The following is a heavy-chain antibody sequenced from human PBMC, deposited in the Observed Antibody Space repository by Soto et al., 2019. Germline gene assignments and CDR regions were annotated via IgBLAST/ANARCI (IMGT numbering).Heavy chain of an antibody. CDR3: ASVNLRFSYGIDV. CDR2: ISKSSSVI. D-gene: IGHD3-3*01. V-gene: IGHV3-48*03. CDR1: GSTFSSSE. Sequence: EVQLVESGGGLVQPGGSLRLSCAASGSTFSSSEMHWVRQAPGKGLEWVSYISKSSSVIYYADSVKGRFTIYRDNAKNLLYLQMNSLRAEDTAVYFCASVNLRFSYGIDVWGQGTTVTVSS. J-gene: IGHJ6*02.